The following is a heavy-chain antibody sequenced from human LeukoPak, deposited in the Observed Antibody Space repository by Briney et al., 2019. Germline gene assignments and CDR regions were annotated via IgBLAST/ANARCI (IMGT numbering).Heavy chain of an antibody. CDR3: PRGWELDP. V-gene: IGHV3-7*05. CDR2: IKHDGSEK. J-gene: IGHJ5*02. D-gene: IGHD1-26*01. Sequence: PGGSLTLSCAASGFPFSRYWLSWVRQAPGKGLEWVANIKHDGSEKYYVDSVKGQFTISRDNAKNSLYLQMNRRRVEDTAVYYCPRGWELDPWGQGTLVTVSS. CDR1: GFPFSRYW.